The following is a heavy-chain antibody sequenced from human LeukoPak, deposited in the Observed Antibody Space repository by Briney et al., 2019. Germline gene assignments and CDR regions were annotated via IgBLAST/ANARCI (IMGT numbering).Heavy chain of an antibody. CDR3: ARRGGSPYYFDY. CDR2: INPSGGST. V-gene: IGHV1-46*01. Sequence: GASVKVSCKASGYIFTSYYMHWVRQAPGQGLELMGIINPSGGSTSHAQRFQGRVTMTRDTSTSTVYMELSSLRSEDTAVYYCARRGGSPYYFDYWGQGTLVTVSS. J-gene: IGHJ4*02. CDR1: GYIFTSYY. D-gene: IGHD3-10*01.